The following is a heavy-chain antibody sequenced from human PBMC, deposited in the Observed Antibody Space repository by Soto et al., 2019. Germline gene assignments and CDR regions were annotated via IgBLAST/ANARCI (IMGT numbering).Heavy chain of an antibody. CDR1: GFTFSSYG. D-gene: IGHD1-1*01. V-gene: IGHV3-33*01. CDR2: IWYDGSNK. J-gene: IGHJ6*02. Sequence: QVQLVESGGGVVQPGRSLRLSCAASGFTFSSYGMHWVRQAPGKGLEWVAVIWYDGSNKYYADSVKGRFTISRDNSKNTLYLQMNTLRAEDTAVYYCAREDTGTIGTTPYYYGMDVWGQGTTVTVSS. CDR3: AREDTGTIGTTPYYYGMDV.